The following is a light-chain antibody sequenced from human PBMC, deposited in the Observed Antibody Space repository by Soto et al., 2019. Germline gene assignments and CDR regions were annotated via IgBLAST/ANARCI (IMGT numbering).Light chain of an antibody. CDR1: QSISNY. CDR2: AAS. CDR3: QQSFSPLWT. V-gene: IGKV1-39*01. J-gene: IGKJ1*01. Sequence: DIQMTQSPSSLSASVGDRVTITCRASQSISNYFNWYQQKPGKAPKLLLYAASSMQSVVTSRFSGSGSETDFTLTISRLQPDDSATYYCQQSFSPLWTFGQGTKVEV.